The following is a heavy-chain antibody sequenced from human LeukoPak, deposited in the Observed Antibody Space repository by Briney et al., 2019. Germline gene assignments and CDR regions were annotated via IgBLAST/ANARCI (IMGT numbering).Heavy chain of an antibody. D-gene: IGHD5-24*01. CDR3: ARAGGATMVEAPHWFDP. Sequence: ASVKVSCKASGYTFTGYYMHLVRQAPGQGLEWMGIINPSGGSTSYAQKFQGRVTMTRDTSTSTVYMELSSLRSEDTAVYYCARAGGATMVEAPHWFDPWGQGTLVTVSS. J-gene: IGHJ5*02. V-gene: IGHV1-46*01. CDR2: INPSGGST. CDR1: GYTFTGYY.